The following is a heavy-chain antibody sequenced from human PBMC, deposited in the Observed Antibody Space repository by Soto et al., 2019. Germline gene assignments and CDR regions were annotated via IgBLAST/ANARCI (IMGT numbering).Heavy chain of an antibody. Sequence: SETLSLTCAVYGGSYIGDYWTWIRQPPGTGLEWIGEINHSGSTNYNPSLQSRVTISVDTSKNQFSLKLTSVTAADTAVYYCARDKITGLFDYWGQGTLVTVSS. CDR2: INHSGST. CDR1: GGSYIGDY. J-gene: IGHJ4*02. CDR3: ARDKITGLFDY. D-gene: IGHD2-8*02. V-gene: IGHV4-34*01.